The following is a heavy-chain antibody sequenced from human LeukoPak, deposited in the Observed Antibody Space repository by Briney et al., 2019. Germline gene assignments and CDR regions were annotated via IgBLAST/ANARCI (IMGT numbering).Heavy chain of an antibody. V-gene: IGHV3-30-3*01. CDR2: ISYDGSNK. D-gene: IGHD4-17*01. Sequence: GRSLRLSCAASGFTFSSYAMHWVRQAPGKGLEWVAVISYDGSNKYYADSVKGRFTISRDNSKNTLYLQMNSLRAEDTAVFYCARKMTTVTTFDFWGRGTLVTVSS. CDR1: GFTFSSYA. CDR3: ARKMTTVTTFDF. J-gene: IGHJ4*02.